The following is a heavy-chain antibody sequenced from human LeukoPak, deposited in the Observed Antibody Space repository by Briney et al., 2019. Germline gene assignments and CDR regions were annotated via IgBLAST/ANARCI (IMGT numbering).Heavy chain of an antibody. J-gene: IGHJ4*02. CDR1: GFTFSSYS. Sequence: PGGSLRLSCAASGFTFSSYSMNWVRQAPGKGLEWVSSISSSSSYIYYADSVKGRFTISRDNAKNSLYLQMNSLRAEDTAVYYCARDGYYDYVWGSPSYFDYRGQGTLVTVSS. D-gene: IGHD3-16*01. CDR3: ARDGYYDYVWGSPSYFDY. CDR2: ISSSSSYI. V-gene: IGHV3-21*01.